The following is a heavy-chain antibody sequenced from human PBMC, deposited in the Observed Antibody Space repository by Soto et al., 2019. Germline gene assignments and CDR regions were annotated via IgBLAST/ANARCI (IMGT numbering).Heavy chain of an antibody. CDR3: VRDDDYGPNALDM. D-gene: IGHD3-10*01. CDR2: ILSNGGRE. J-gene: IGHJ3*02. V-gene: IGHV3-33*01. Sequence: QVQLVESGGGVVQPGRSLRLSCAAPGFTSRNNGLHWVRQGPGKGLEWVSLILSNGGREYYRVSVKGRFTISRDNSRNTLFLQMNSLRDDDTALYYCVRDDDYGPNALDMWGQGTMVSVSS. CDR1: GFTSRNNG.